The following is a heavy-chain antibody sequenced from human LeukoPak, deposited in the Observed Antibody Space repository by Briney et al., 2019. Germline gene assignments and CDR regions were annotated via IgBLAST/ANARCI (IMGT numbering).Heavy chain of an antibody. J-gene: IGHJ4*02. CDR1: DGSITRSSYY. CDR3: ARLRVTTGFDY. Sequence: SETLSLTCTVSDGSITRSSYYWGWIRQTPGEGLDWIGSIYYTGIAYYNPSLQGRVTMSVYTSKNQFSLKLNSVTVADTAVYYCARLRVTTGFDYWDQGIPVTVYS. V-gene: IGHV4-39*01. CDR2: IYYTGIA. D-gene: IGHD2-21*02.